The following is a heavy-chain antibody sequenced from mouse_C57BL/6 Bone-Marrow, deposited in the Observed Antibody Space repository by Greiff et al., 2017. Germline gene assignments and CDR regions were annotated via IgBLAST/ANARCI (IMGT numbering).Heavy chain of an antibody. CDR1: GYTFTSYG. CDR3: VYYGNFLAY. D-gene: IGHD2-1*01. J-gene: IGHJ3*01. V-gene: IGHV1-81*01. Sequence: VQLQQSGAELARPGASVKLSCKASGYTFTSYGLSWVKQRTGQGLEWIGEIYPRSGNTYYNEKFKGKATLTADKSSSTAYMELRSLTSEDSAVYFCVYYGNFLAYWGQGTLVTVSA. CDR2: IYPRSGNT.